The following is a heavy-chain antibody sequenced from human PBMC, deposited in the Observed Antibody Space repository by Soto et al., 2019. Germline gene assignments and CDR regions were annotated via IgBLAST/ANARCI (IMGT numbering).Heavy chain of an antibody. J-gene: IGHJ4*02. V-gene: IGHV1-18*01. CDR1: GYTFTSYG. Sequence: ASVKVSCKASGYTFTSYGISWVRQAPGQGLEWMGWISAYNGNTNYAQKFQGRVTITADKSTSTAYMELSSLRSEDTAAYYCARGLYDYIWGSYSYFDYWGQGTLVTVSS. D-gene: IGHD3-16*01. CDR3: ARGLYDYIWGSYSYFDY. CDR2: ISAYNGNT.